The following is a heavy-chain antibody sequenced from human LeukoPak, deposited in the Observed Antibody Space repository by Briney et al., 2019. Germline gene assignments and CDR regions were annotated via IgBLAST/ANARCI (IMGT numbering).Heavy chain of an antibody. D-gene: IGHD6-19*01. CDR1: GFTFDDYA. Sequence: GGSLRLSCAASGFTFDDYAMSWVRQAPGKGLEWVSGINWNGGSTGYADSVKGRFTISRDNAKNSLYLQMKSLRAEDTALYYCARGWQWLPAAYYFDYWGQGALVTVSS. J-gene: IGHJ4*02. CDR2: INWNGGST. V-gene: IGHV3-20*04. CDR3: ARGWQWLPAAYYFDY.